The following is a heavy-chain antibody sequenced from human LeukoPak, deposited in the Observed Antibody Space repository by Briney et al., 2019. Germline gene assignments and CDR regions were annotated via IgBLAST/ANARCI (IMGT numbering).Heavy chain of an antibody. Sequence: SETLSLTCTVSGGSISRGGYYWSWIRQHPGKGLEWIGYIYYSGSTYYNPSLKSRVTISVDTSKNQFSLKLSSVTAADTAVYYCARALTNWFDPWGQGTLVTVSS. CDR3: ARALTNWFDP. J-gene: IGHJ5*02. CDR2: IYYSGST. D-gene: IGHD3-9*01. CDR1: GGSISRGGYY. V-gene: IGHV4-31*03.